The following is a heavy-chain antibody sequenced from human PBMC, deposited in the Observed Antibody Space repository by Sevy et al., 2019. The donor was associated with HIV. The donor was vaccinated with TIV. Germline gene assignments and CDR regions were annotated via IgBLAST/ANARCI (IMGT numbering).Heavy chain of an antibody. V-gene: IGHV3-33*01. J-gene: IGHJ4*02. D-gene: IGHD3-22*01. CDR3: ARDLSYYDSSGGDDY. CDR2: IWYDGSNK. CDR1: GFTFSSYG. Sequence: GGSPRLSCAASGFTFSSYGMHWVRQAPGKGLEWVAVIWYDGSNKYYADSVKGRFTISRDNSKNTLYLQMNSLRAEDTAVYYCARDLSYYDSSGGDDYWGQGTLVTVSS.